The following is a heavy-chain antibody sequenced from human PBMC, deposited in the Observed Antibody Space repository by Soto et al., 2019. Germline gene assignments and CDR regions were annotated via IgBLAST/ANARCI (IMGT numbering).Heavy chain of an antibody. J-gene: IGHJ5*02. V-gene: IGHV1-2*02. CDR3: ARVVPGAEAWFGP. D-gene: IGHD2-2*01. CDR2: INPNSGGT. CDR1: GYTFTGYY. Sequence: ASVKVSCKASGYTFTGYYMHWVRQAPGQGLGWMGWINPNSGGTNYAQKFEGRVTMTRDTSTTTAYMELRSLRSDDTAVYYCARVVPGAEAWFGPWGQGTLVTVS.